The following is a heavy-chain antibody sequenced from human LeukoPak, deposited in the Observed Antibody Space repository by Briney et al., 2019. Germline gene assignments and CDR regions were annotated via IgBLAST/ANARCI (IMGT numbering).Heavy chain of an antibody. V-gene: IGHV3-30*18. D-gene: IGHD6-13*01. Sequence: PGGSLRLSCAASGFTFSSYGMHWVRQAPGKGLEWVAVISYVGSNKYYADSVKGRFTISRDNSKNTLYLQMNSLRAEDTAVYYCAKELKAAGIFDYWGQGTLVTVSS. CDR3: AKELKAAGIFDY. CDR2: ISYVGSNK. CDR1: GFTFSSYG. J-gene: IGHJ4*02.